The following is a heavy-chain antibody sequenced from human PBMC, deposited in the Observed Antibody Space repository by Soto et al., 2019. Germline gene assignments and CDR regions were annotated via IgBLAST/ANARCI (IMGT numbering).Heavy chain of an antibody. D-gene: IGHD3-22*01. CDR1: GFTFSSYV. CDR3: AKARADYYESRGTIDY. J-gene: IGHJ4*02. CDR2: ISGSGGST. Sequence: EVQLLESGGGLVQPGGSLRLSCAASGFTFSSYVMRWVRQAPGKGLEWVSAISGSGGSTYYGDSVKGRFTISKDNSKNALYLQMNNLRAEDTAVYYCAKARADYYESRGTIDYWGQGTLVTVSS. V-gene: IGHV3-23*01.